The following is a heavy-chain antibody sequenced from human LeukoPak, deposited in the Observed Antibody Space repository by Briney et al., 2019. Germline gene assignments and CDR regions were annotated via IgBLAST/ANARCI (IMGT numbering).Heavy chain of an antibody. CDR3: AKDTAMVEWYYYYYMDV. Sequence: PGRSLRLSCAASGFTFSSYSMNWVRQAPGKGLEWVSSISSSSSYIYYADSVKGRFTISRDNAKNTLYLQMNSLRAEDTAVYYCAKDTAMVEWYYYYYMDVWGKGTTVTISS. D-gene: IGHD5-18*01. CDR1: GFTFSSYS. J-gene: IGHJ6*03. V-gene: IGHV3-21*01. CDR2: ISSSSSYI.